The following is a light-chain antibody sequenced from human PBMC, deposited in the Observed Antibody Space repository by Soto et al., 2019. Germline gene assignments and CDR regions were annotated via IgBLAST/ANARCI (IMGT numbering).Light chain of an antibody. Sequence: SVLTQPPSVSAAPGQKVTISFSGSSSNIGGNSVSLYQQLPGTAPKLLIYDDNKRPSGIPDRFSGSKSGTSATLGITGFQTGDEADYYCGSWDSSLSAYVFGTGTKVTVL. CDR1: SSNIGGNS. V-gene: IGLV1-51*01. CDR2: DDN. J-gene: IGLJ1*01. CDR3: GSWDSSLSAYV.